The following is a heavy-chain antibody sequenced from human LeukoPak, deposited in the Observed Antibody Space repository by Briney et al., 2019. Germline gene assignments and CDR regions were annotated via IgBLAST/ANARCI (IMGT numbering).Heavy chain of an antibody. V-gene: IGHV3-30-3*01. CDR3: ASSRTIYDYYPPDY. J-gene: IGHJ4*02. CDR1: GFTFSSYA. CDR2: ISYDGSNK. Sequence: PGRSLRLSCAASGFTFSSYAMHWVRQAPGKGLEWVAVISYDGSNKYYADSVKGRFTISRDNSKNTLYLQMNSLRAEDTAVYYCASSRTIYDYYPPDYWGQGTLVTVSS. D-gene: IGHD3-3*01.